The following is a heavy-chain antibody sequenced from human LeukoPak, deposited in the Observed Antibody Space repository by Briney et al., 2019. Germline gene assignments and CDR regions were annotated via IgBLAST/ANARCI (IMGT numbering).Heavy chain of an antibody. D-gene: IGHD5/OR15-5a*01. CDR2: IGIGDDT. Sequence: GGSLRLSCAASGFTFRDYDMLWVRQTPGRGLEWVSAIGIGDDTHYPDSVKGRFTISRENAKNSLYLQMSSLRDGDTAMYYCVRGGIRVSGIDAFDIWGHGTMVTVSS. J-gene: IGHJ3*02. V-gene: IGHV3-13*01. CDR1: GFTFRDYD. CDR3: VRGGIRVSGIDAFDI.